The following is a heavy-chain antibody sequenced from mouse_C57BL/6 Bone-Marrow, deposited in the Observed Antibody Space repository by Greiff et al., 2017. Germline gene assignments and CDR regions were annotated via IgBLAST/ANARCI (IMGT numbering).Heavy chain of an antibody. CDR3: AKEGHYGSSCLAY. V-gene: IGHV2-5*01. D-gene: IGHD1-1*01. Sequence: QVQLQQSGPGLVQPSQSLSITCTVSGFSLTSYGVHWVRQSPGKGLEWLGVIWRGGSTDYNAAFMSRLSITKDNSKSQVFFKMNSLQADDTAIYYCAKEGHYGSSCLAYGGQGTLVTVSA. CDR1: GFSLTSYG. CDR2: IWRGGST. J-gene: IGHJ3*01.